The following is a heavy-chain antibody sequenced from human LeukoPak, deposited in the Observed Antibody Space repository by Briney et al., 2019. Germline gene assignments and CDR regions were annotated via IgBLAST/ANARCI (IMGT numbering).Heavy chain of an antibody. J-gene: IGHJ4*02. CDR2: ISSSSSYI. CDR1: GFTFSSYS. Sequence: GGSLRLSCAASGFTFSSYSMNWVRQAPGKGLEWVSSISSSSSYIYYADSVKGRFTISRDNAKNSLYLQMNSLRAEDTAVYYCARDRGGAPHFDYWGQGTLSPSPQ. CDR3: ARDRGGAPHFDY. D-gene: IGHD3-16*01. V-gene: IGHV3-21*01.